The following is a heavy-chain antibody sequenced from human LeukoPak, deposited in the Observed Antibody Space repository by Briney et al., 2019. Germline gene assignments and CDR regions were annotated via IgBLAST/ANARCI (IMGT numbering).Heavy chain of an antibody. CDR1: GFIFSNYG. CDR2: ISASGSAT. J-gene: IGHJ4*02. V-gene: IGHV3-23*01. Sequence: GGSLRLSCAASGFIFSNYGMNWVRQAPGKGLEWVAAISASGSATSYADSVRGRFTISRDNSKSTTYLQMNSLRAEDTAVFYCANSGYHGYFDYWGQGTLVTVSS. D-gene: IGHD5-12*01. CDR3: ANSGYHGYFDY.